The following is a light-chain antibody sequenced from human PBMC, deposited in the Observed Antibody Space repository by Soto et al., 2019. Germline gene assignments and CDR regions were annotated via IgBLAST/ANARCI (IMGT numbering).Light chain of an antibody. CDR3: TSYSSGSTHVI. V-gene: IGLV2-14*03. CDR2: DVN. CDR1: SSDIGDYDY. J-gene: IGLJ2*01. Sequence: QSALTQPASVSGSPGQSITLSCTGTSSDIGDYDYVSWYQRHPGKAPKLIIYDVNNRPSGVSDRFSGSKSRNTASLTISGLQAEDEADYYCTSYSSGSTHVIFGGGTKLTVL.